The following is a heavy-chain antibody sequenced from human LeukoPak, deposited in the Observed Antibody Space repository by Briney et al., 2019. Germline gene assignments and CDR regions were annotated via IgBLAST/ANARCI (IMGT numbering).Heavy chain of an antibody. Sequence: SETLSLTCAVYGGSFSGYYWSWIRQPPGKGLEWIGEINHSGSTNYNSSLKSRVTISVDTSKNQFSLKLSSVTAADTAVYYCARVPKYYDFWSGFTAKYMDVWGKGTTVTVSS. CDR2: INHSGST. V-gene: IGHV4-34*01. CDR1: GGSFSGYY. CDR3: ARVPKYYDFWSGFTAKYMDV. J-gene: IGHJ6*03. D-gene: IGHD3-3*01.